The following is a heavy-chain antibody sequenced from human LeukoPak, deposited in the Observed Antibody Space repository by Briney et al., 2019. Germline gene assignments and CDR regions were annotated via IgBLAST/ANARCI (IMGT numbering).Heavy chain of an antibody. CDR1: GFTFSSYG. CDR2: IRYDGSNK. CDR3: ARDRGSVWYY. V-gene: IGHV3-33*01. J-gene: IGHJ4*02. D-gene: IGHD6-19*01. Sequence: PGGSLRLSCAAYGFTFSSYGMHWVRQAPGKGLEGVADIRYDGSNKYYADSVKGRFTIYRDNCKNTLYLQMNSLRAEETAVYYCARDRGSVWYYWGQGTLVTVSS.